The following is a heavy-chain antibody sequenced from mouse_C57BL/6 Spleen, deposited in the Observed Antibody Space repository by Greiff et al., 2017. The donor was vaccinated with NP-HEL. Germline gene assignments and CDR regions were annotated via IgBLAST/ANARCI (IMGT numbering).Heavy chain of an antibody. CDR1: GYTFTSYW. Sequence: QVQLQQPGAELVRPGSSVKLSCKASGYTFTSYWMHWVKQRPIQGLEWIGNIDPSDSETHYNQKFKDKATLTVDKSSSTAYMQLSSLTSEDSAVYYVARSDYYDSSYVGAMDYWGQGTSVTVSS. J-gene: IGHJ4*01. CDR3: ARSDYYDSSYVGAMDY. CDR2: IDPSDSET. D-gene: IGHD1-1*01. V-gene: IGHV1-52*01.